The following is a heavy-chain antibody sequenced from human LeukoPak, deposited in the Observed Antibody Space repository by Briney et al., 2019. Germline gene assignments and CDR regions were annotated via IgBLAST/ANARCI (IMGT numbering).Heavy chain of an antibody. J-gene: IGHJ4*02. D-gene: IGHD6-6*01. CDR1: GGSISSYY. CDR2: IYYSGST. V-gene: IGHV4-59*01. Sequence: SETLSLTCTVSGGSISSYYWSWIRQPPGKGLEWIGYIYYSGSTNYNPSLKSRVTISVDTSKNQFSLKLSSVTAADTAVYYCARFSYSSSPFDFDYWGQGTLVTVSS. CDR3: ARFSYSSSPFDFDY.